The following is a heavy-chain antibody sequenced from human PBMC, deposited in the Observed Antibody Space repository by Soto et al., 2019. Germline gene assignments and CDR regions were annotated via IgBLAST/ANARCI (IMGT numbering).Heavy chain of an antibody. CDR2: IYYSGST. V-gene: IGHV4-30-4*01. Sequence: SETLSLTCTVAGGSISSGDYYWSWIRQPPGKGLEWIGYIYYSGSTYYNPSLKSRVTISVDTSKNQFSLKLSSVTAADTAVYYCARGGNYYDSSGYYAGAFDIWGQGTMVTVSS. CDR3: ARGGNYYDSSGYYAGAFDI. CDR1: GGSISSGDYY. D-gene: IGHD3-22*01. J-gene: IGHJ3*02.